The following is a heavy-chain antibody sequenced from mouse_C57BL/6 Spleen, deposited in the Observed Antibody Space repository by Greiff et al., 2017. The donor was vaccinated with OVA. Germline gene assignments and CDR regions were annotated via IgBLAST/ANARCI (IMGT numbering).Heavy chain of an antibody. V-gene: IGHV3-8*01. CDR3: ARYSSGSFYAMDY. Sequence: EVMLVESGPGLAKPSQTLSLTCSVTGYSITSDYWNWIRKFPGNKLEYMGYISYSGSTYYNPSLKSRISITRDTSKNQYYLQLNSVTTEDTATYYCARYSSGSFYAMDYWGQGTSVTVSS. CDR1: GYSITSDY. CDR2: ISYSGST. J-gene: IGHJ4*01. D-gene: IGHD3-2*02.